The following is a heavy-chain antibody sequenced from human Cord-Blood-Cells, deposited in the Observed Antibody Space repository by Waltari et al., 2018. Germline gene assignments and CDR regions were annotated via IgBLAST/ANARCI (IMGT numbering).Heavy chain of an antibody. V-gene: IGHV3-7*01. J-gene: IGHJ3*02. Sequence: EVPLVESGGGLVQPGGSLRLSCAASGFTFSRYWMSWVRQAPGKGLEWVANIKQDGSEKYYEDSVKGRFTISRDNAKNSLYLQMNSLRAEDTAVYYCARGLGYAFDIWGQGTMVTVSS. D-gene: IGHD3-9*01. CDR3: ARGLGYAFDI. CDR1: GFTFSRYW. CDR2: IKQDGSEK.